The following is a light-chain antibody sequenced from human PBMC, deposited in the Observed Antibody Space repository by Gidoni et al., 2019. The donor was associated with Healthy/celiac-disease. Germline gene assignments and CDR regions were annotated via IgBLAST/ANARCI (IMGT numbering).Light chain of an antibody. CDR3: QVWDSSSDHVV. CDR1: NIGCKS. Sequence: SSVLIQPPSVSVAPGQTARITCGGNNIGCKSVHWYQQKPGQAPVLVVDDDSDRPSGIPERFSGSNSGNTATLTISRVEAGDEAYYYCQVWDSSSDHVVFGGGTKLTVL. CDR2: DDS. V-gene: IGLV3-21*02. J-gene: IGLJ2*01.